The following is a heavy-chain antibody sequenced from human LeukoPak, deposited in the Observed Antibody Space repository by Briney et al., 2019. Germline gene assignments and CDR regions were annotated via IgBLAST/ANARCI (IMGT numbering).Heavy chain of an antibody. J-gene: IGHJ4*02. CDR3: ARRGAAGTYYFDY. CDR1: GFTFSSYV. Sequence: GGSLRRSCAASGFTFSSYVMSWVRQAPGKGLEWVSAISGSGGGTYYADSVKGRFTISRDNSKNTLYLQTNSLRAEDTAVYYCARRGAAGTYYFDYWGQGTLVTVSS. D-gene: IGHD6-13*01. V-gene: IGHV3-23*01. CDR2: ISGSGGGT.